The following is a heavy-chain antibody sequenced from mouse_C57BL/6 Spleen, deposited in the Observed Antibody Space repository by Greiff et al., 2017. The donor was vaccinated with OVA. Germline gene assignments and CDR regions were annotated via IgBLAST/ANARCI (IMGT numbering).Heavy chain of an antibody. J-gene: IGHJ4*01. CDR2: FYPGSGSI. D-gene: IGHD4-1*02. CDR3: ARHPQLGPIDYYAMDD. V-gene: IGHV1-62-2*01. CDR1: GYTFTEYT. Sequence: QVQLQQSGAELVKPGASVKLSCKASGYTFTEYTIHWVKQRSGQGLEWIGWFYPGSGSIKYNEKFKDTATLTADKSSSTVYMELSRLTSEDSAVYFGARHPQLGPIDYYAMDDWGQGTSVTVSS.